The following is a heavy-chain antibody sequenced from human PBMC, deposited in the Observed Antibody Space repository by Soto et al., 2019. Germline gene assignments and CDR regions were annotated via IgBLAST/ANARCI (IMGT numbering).Heavy chain of an antibody. J-gene: IGHJ6*02. CDR3: AKEMNEYYYGSGSRYYYYYYYGMDV. CDR2: ISYDGSNK. D-gene: IGHD3-10*01. Sequence: GGSLRLSCAASGFTFSSYGMHWVRQAPGKGLEWVAVISYDGSNKYYADSVKGRFTISRDNSKNTLYLQMNSLRAEDTAVYYCAKEMNEYYYGSGSRYYYYYYYGMDVWGQGTTVTVSS. CDR1: GFTFSSYG. V-gene: IGHV3-30*18.